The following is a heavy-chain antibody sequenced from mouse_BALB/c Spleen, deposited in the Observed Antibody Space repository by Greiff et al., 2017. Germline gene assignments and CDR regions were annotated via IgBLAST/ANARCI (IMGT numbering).Heavy chain of an antibody. CDR1: GFSLTGYG. CDR3: ARGYRYAWFAY. CDR2: IWGDGST. Sequence: VQGVESGPGLVAPSQSLSITCTVSGFSLTGYGVNWVRQPPGKGLEWLGMIWGDGSTDYNSALKSRLSISKDNSKNQVFLKMNSLQTDVTARYYCARGYRYAWFAYWGQGTLVTVSA. V-gene: IGHV2-6-7*01. D-gene: IGHD2-14*01. J-gene: IGHJ3*01.